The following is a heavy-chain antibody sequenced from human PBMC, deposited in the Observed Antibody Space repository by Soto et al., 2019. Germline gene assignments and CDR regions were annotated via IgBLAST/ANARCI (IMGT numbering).Heavy chain of an antibody. J-gene: IGHJ4*01. CDR2: ITSEGGTR. V-gene: IGHV3-64D*06. D-gene: IGHD2-15*01. CDR3: VKGNLLLRYYLEY. CDR1: GFTHRNFT. Sequence: GFLKLSSYVSGFTHRNFTIHSVRQAPGKGLEYVSGITSEGGTRWHAESVKDRFTISRDNSKNILYLQVSSLRVEDTAIYYCVKGNLLLRYYLEYWGPGTLFTVSS.